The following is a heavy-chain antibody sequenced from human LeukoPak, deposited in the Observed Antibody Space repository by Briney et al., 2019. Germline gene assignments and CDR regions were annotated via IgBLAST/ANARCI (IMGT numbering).Heavy chain of an antibody. D-gene: IGHD6-19*01. CDR2: ISGSGGST. J-gene: IGHJ4*02. V-gene: IGHV3-23*01. CDR3: AKDRGGSVAGTQFDY. Sequence: GGSLRLSCAASGFTFSSYAMSWVRQAPGKGLEWVSAISGSGGSTYYADSVKGRFTISRGNSKNTLYLQMNSLRAEDTAVYYCAKDRGGSVAGTQFDYWGQGTLVTVSS. CDR1: GFTFSSYA.